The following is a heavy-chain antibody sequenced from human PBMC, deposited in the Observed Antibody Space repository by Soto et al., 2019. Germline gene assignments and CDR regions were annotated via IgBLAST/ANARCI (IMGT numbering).Heavy chain of an antibody. CDR2: IIPILGIA. CDR3: ASSEEDILTGYYDY. V-gene: IGHV1-69*02. D-gene: IGHD3-9*01. J-gene: IGHJ4*02. Sequence: SLKVSCKSSGGTFSSYTISWVRQAPGQGLEWMGRIIPILGIANYAQKFQGRVTITADKSTSTAYMELSSLRSEDTAVYYCASSEEDILTGYYDYWGQGTLVTVSS. CDR1: GGTFSSYT.